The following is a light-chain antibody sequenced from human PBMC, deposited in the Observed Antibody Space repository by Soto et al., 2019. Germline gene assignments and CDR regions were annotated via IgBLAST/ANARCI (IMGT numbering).Light chain of an antibody. CDR1: QSVSSY. CDR3: QQRSNWPQRT. Sequence: EIVLTQSPATLSLSPGERATLSCRASQSVSSYLAWYQQKPGQAPRLLIYDASNRATGIPARFSGSGSGTDFTLTISSLEPDDFAVDYCQQRSNWPQRTFGQGTKVDIK. V-gene: IGKV3-11*01. CDR2: DAS. J-gene: IGKJ1*01.